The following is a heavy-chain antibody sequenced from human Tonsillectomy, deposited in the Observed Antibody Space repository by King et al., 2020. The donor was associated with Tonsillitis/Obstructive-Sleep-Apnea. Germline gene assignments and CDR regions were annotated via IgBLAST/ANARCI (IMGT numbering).Heavy chain of an antibody. CDR2: IYPGDSDT. V-gene: IGHV5-51*01. D-gene: IGHD6-13*01. J-gene: IGHJ2*01. Sequence: LVQSGAEVKKPGASLKISCKGSGYSFPNYWIGWVRQMPGKGLEWMGIIYPGDSDTRYNPSFQGQVTISADKSINTAYLQWSSLKASDTAMYYCARPLATAGTQDWYFDVWGRGTLVTVSS. CDR1: GYSFPNYW. CDR3: ARPLATAGTQDWYFDV.